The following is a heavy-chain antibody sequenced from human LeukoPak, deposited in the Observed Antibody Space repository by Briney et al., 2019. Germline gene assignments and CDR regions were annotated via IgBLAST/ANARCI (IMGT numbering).Heavy chain of an antibody. CDR1: GFTFSSYW. J-gene: IGHJ4*02. V-gene: IGHV3-64*01. Sequence: GGSLRLSCAASGFTFSSYWMHLVRQAPGKGLESVSAISSNGGSTYYANSVKGRFTISRDNSKNTLYLQMGSLRAEDMAVYYCARDKWELKGAFDYWGQGTLVTVSS. CDR2: ISSNGGST. CDR3: ARDKWELKGAFDY. D-gene: IGHD1-26*01.